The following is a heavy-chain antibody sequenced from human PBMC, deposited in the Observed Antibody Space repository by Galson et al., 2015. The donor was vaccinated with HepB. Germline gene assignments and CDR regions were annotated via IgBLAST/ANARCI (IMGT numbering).Heavy chain of an antibody. CDR2: ISYDGTYR. D-gene: IGHD1-26*01. CDR1: GFIFTNHA. J-gene: IGHJ5*02. Sequence: SLRLSCAASGFIFTNHAMHWIRQAPGKPLEFVAAISYDGTYRPDADSAKGRFTISRDNSKNMLYLQMNSLRVEDTAMYYCARDIGVGGTLGVPDRWGQGALVTVSS. CDR3: ARDIGVGGTLGVPDR. V-gene: IGHV3-30-3*01.